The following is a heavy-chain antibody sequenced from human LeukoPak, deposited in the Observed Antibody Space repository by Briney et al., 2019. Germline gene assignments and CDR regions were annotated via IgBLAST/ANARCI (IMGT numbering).Heavy chain of an antibody. CDR3: ARVRIAARYFDN. V-gene: IGHV4-34*01. CDR1: GGSFSGYY. J-gene: IGHJ4*02. CDR2: INHSGST. D-gene: IGHD6-6*01. Sequence: SETLSLTCAVYGGSFSGYYWSWIRQPPGKGLEWIGEINHSGSTNYNPSLKSRVTISVDTSKNQFSLKLSSVTAADTAVYYCARVRIAARYFDNWGQGTLVTVSS.